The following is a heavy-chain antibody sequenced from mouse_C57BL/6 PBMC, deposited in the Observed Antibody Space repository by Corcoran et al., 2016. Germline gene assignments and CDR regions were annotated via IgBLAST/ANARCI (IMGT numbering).Heavy chain of an antibody. J-gene: IGHJ2*01. CDR3: ARWGLRQEYYFDY. Sequence: EVQLQQSGPELVKPGASVKISCKASGYTFTDYYMNWVKQSHGKSLEWIGDINPNNGGTSYNQKFKGKATLTVDKSSSTAYMELRSLTSEDSAVYYCARWGLRQEYYFDYWGQGTTLTVSS. V-gene: IGHV1-26*01. D-gene: IGHD2-4*01. CDR2: INPNNGGT. CDR1: GYTFTDYY.